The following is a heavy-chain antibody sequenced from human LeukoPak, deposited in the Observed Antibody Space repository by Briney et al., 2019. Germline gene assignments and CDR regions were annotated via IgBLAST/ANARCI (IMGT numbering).Heavy chain of an antibody. CDR3: ARDQAVAGIDY. Sequence: GGSLRLSCEASGFTFSSYSMNWVRQAPGKGLEWVSSISSSSSYIYYADSVKGRFTISRDNAKNSLYLQMNSLRAEDTAVYYCARDQAVAGIDYWGQGTLVTVSS. D-gene: IGHD6-19*01. CDR1: GFTFSSYS. CDR2: ISSSSSYI. J-gene: IGHJ4*02. V-gene: IGHV3-21*06.